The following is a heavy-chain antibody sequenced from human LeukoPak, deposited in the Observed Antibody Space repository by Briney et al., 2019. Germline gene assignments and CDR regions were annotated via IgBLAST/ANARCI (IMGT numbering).Heavy chain of an antibody. CDR3: AKDRLGAMLYFDY. J-gene: IGHJ4*02. D-gene: IGHD1-26*01. CDR2: ISGSGDTT. CDR1: GFTFSSYA. V-gene: IGHV3-23*01. Sequence: GGSLRLSCAASGFTFSSYAMHWVRQAPGKGLDWVSAISGSGDTTYFADSVKGRFTISRDNSKNTLYLQMNSLRAEDTAVYYCAKDRLGAMLYFDYWGQGTLVTVSS.